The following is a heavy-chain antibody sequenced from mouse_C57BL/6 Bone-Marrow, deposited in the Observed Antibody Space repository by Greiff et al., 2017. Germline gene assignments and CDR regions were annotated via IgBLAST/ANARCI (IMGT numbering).Heavy chain of an antibody. D-gene: IGHD2-5*01. V-gene: IGHV1-80*01. J-gene: IGHJ4*01. Sequence: VQLQQSGAELVKPGASVKISCKASGYAFSSYWMNWVKQRPGKGLEWIGQIYPGDGDTNYNGKFQGKATLTADKSSSTAYLQLSSLTSENFAVYCGARRSNFYYYAMDYWGQGTSVTVSS. CDR1: GYAFSSYW. CDR2: IYPGDGDT. CDR3: ARRSNFYYYAMDY.